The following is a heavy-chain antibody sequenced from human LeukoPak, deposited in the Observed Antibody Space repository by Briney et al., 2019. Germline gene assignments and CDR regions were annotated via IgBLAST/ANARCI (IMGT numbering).Heavy chain of an antibody. V-gene: IGHV4-59*01. CDR1: GGSISSYY. J-gene: IGHJ4*02. Sequence: SETLSLTCTVSGGSISSYYWSWIRQPPGKGLEWIGYIYYSGSTNYNPSLKSRVTISVDTSKNQFSLKLSSVTAADTAVYYCARGGVVPGLDYWGQGTLVTVSS. CDR2: IYYSGST. CDR3: ARGGVVPGLDY. D-gene: IGHD2-2*01.